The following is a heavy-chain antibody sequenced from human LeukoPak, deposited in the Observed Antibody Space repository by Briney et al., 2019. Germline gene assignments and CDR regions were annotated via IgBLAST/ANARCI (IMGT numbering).Heavy chain of an antibody. CDR3: ATEDTFGCDY. CDR1: GFTVSSNY. V-gene: IGHV3-53*01. J-gene: IGHJ4*02. CDR2: IYSGGDT. D-gene: IGHD3-10*01. Sequence: GGSLRLSCAASGFTVSSNYMSWVRQAPGKGLEWVSVIYSGGDTYYADSVKGRFTISRDNSKNTLYLQMNSRRGDDTAVYYCATEDTFGCDYWVQGTLVTVSS.